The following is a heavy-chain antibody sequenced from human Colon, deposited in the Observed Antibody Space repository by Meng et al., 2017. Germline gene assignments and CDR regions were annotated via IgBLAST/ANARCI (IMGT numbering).Heavy chain of an antibody. CDR2: IIPMFPKT. CDR1: GGSLNHYG. J-gene: IGHJ4*02. D-gene: IGHD5-24*01. CDR3: TRGLATIPHFDY. V-gene: IGHV1-69*12. Sequence: QGELVQSGAEVKKRGSSVKVSCKTSGGSLNHYGINWVRQAPKQGLEWMGGIIPMFPKTNYAQKFEGRLTITADESTSTAYMELSSLRSEDTAVYYCTRGLATIPHFDYWGQGTLVTVSS.